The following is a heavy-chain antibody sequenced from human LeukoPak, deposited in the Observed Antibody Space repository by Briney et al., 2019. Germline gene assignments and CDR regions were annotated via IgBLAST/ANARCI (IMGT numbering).Heavy chain of an antibody. D-gene: IGHD3-3*01. CDR3: ARGGIRFLEWLLSLC. Sequence: GGSLRLSCAASGFTFSSYSMNWVRQAPGKGLEWVSSISSSSSYIYYADSVKGRFTISRDNAKNSLYLQMNGLRAEDTAVYYCARGGIRFLEWLLSLCWGQGTLVTVSS. J-gene: IGHJ4*02. CDR1: GFTFSSYS. V-gene: IGHV3-21*01. CDR2: ISSSSSYI.